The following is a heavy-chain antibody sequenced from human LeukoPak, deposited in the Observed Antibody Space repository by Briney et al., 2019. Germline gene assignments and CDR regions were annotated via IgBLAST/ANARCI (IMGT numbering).Heavy chain of an antibody. CDR3: ARDPAAYGGTRNGWFDP. V-gene: IGHV3-7*01. Sequence: PGGSLRLSCASSGLTFSRYWMSWVRQAPGKGLEWVANIKQDGSEKYYVDSVKDRFTISRDNANNSLYLQMNSLRAEDTAVYYCARDPAAYGGTRNGWFDPWGQGTLVTVSS. CDR1: GLTFSRYW. D-gene: IGHD4-23*01. CDR2: IKQDGSEK. J-gene: IGHJ5*02.